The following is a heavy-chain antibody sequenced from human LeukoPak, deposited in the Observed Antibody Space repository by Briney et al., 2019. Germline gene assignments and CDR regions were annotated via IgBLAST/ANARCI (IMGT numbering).Heavy chain of an antibody. Sequence: PSETLSLTCSVSGGSISSSSHYWGWIRQPPGKGLEWIGSIYFSGSTYYNPSLKSRVTISVDTSKNQFSLKLSSVTAADTAVYYCARHYFKREGIATRLGWFDPWRQGTLVTVSS. CDR2: IYFSGST. CDR1: GGSISSSSHY. V-gene: IGHV4-39*01. D-gene: IGHD6-6*01. J-gene: IGHJ5*02. CDR3: ARHYFKREGIATRLGWFDP.